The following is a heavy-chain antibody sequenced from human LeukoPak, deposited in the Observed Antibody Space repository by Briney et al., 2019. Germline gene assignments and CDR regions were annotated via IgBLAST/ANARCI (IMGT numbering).Heavy chain of an antibody. D-gene: IGHD5-18*01. CDR1: GYTFTGYY. CDR3: ARQWIQPGHYYGMDV. CDR2: ITPNRGGT. Sequence: ASVKVSCKASGYTFTGYYMRWVRQAPGQGLEWMGWITPNRGGTNYAQKFQGRAPSNRHTSITTAYMELRRLRSDDTAVYYGARQWIQPGHYYGMDVWGQGTTVTVSS. J-gene: IGHJ6*02. V-gene: IGHV1-2*02.